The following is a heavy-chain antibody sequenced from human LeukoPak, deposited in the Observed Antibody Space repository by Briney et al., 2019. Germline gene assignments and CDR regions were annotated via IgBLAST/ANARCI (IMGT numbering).Heavy chain of an antibody. V-gene: IGHV3-7*01. Sequence: PWGSLRLSCAASRFTFSSYWMSWVRQDPGKGLECVANIKQDGSEKYYVDSGKGRFTISRDNAMNSRYLQINRLRAEGTAVYYCARGGSWRDYFDYWGQGTLVTVSS. CDR1: RFTFSSYW. D-gene: IGHD1-26*01. CDR2: IKQDGSEK. J-gene: IGHJ4*02. CDR3: ARGGSWRDYFDY.